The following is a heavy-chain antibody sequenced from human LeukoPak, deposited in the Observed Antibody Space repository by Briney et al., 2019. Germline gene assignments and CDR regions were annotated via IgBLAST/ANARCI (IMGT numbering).Heavy chain of an antibody. CDR2: ISSRSDSV. CDR1: GFTFSSYG. J-gene: IGHJ4*02. V-gene: IGHV3-48*02. D-gene: IGHD5-12*01. CDR3: ARAMRSGYDY. Sequence: PGGSLRLSCAASGFTFSSYGMNWVRQAPGKRLEWVSYISSRSDSVYYADSVKGRFTTSRDNAENSLYLQMNSLRDGDTAVYYCARAMRSGYDYWGQGTLVTVSS.